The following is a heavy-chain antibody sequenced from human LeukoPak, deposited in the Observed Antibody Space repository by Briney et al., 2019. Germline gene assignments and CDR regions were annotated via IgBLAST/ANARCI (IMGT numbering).Heavy chain of an antibody. CDR2: ISWDGGST. D-gene: IGHD3-16*01. J-gene: IGHJ4*02. CDR3: ATGSTFLYYFDY. V-gene: IGHV3-43D*03. Sequence: PGGSLRLSCAASGFTFDDYAMHWVRQAPGKGLEWVSLISWDGGSTYYADSVKGRFTISRDNSKNTLYLQMNSLRAEDTAVYYCATGSTFLYYFDYWGQGTLVTVSS. CDR1: GFTFDDYA.